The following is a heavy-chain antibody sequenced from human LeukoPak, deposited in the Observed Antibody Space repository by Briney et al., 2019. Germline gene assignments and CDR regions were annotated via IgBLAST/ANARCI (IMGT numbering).Heavy chain of an antibody. CDR1: GFIVSSNY. Sequence: GGSLRLSCAASGFIVSSNYISRVRQAPGKGLEWVSIIYSSGDPYYADSVKGRFTISRDNSKNTLYLQMNSLRADDTAVYYCARTTVGSYFDYFDYWGQGTLVTVSS. D-gene: IGHD1-26*01. CDR3: ARTTVGSYFDYFDY. V-gene: IGHV3-53*01. CDR2: IYSSGDP. J-gene: IGHJ4*02.